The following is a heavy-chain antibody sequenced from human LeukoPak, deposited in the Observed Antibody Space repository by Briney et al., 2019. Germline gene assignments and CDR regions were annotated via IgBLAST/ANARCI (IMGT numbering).Heavy chain of an antibody. Sequence: SETLSLTCAVYGGSFSGYYWSSIRQPPGKGLEWIGEINHSGSTNYNPSLKSRVTISVDTSKNQFSLKLSSVTAADTAVYYCARGPFYCTNGVCYGASPLYFDYWGQGTLVTVSS. D-gene: IGHD2-8*01. J-gene: IGHJ4*02. CDR1: GGSFSGYY. V-gene: IGHV4-34*01. CDR2: INHSGST. CDR3: ARGPFYCTNGVCYGASPLYFDY.